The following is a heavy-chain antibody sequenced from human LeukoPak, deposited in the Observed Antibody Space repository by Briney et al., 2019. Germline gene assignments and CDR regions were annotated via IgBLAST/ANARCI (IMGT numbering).Heavy chain of an antibody. CDR1: GGSISSSSYY. CDR2: IYCSGST. D-gene: IGHD3-3*01. V-gene: IGHV4-39*07. Sequence: PSETLSLTCTVSGGSISSSSYYWGWIRQPPGKGLEWIGSIYCSGSTYYNPSLKSRVTISVDTSKNQFSLKLSSVTAADTAVYYCARVITYYDFWSGPGAFDIWGQGTMVTVSS. J-gene: IGHJ3*02. CDR3: ARVITYYDFWSGPGAFDI.